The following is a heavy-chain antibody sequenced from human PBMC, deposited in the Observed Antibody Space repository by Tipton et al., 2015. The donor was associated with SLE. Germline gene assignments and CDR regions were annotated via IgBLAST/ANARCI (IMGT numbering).Heavy chain of an antibody. Sequence: TLSLTCTVSGGSISSFSWTWIRQPPGKGLEWMGYIRNGVPGNYNRSLKSRLTISGDTSKNQFSLRLSSVSAADTAVYYCARGTRVQEEFDSWGQGTLVTVSS. CDR3: ARGTRVQEEFDS. CDR1: GGSISSFS. J-gene: IGHJ4*02. CDR2: IRNGVPG. V-gene: IGHV4-59*07. D-gene: IGHD3-10*01.